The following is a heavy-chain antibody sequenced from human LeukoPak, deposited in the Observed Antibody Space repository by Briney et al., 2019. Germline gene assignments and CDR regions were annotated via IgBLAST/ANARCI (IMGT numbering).Heavy chain of an antibody. V-gene: IGHV3-73*01. CDR2: IRKKPNNYAT. CDR3: TRHIGDYYDSTGYYRFNWFDP. D-gene: IGHD3-22*01. Sequence: GGSLRLSCAGSGVTFSASAIHWVRQASGKGREWVGRIRKKPNNYATAYAESVKGRFTISRDDSKNTAYLQMNSLKTEDTAVYYCTRHIGDYYDSTGYYRFNWFDPWGQGTLVTVSS. CDR1: GVTFSASA. J-gene: IGHJ5*02.